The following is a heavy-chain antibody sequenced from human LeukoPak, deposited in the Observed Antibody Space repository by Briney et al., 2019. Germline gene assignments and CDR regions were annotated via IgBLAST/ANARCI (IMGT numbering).Heavy chain of an antibody. CDR2: IWYDGSNK. D-gene: IGHD6-13*01. CDR1: GFTFSSYG. V-gene: IGHV3-33*06. J-gene: IGHJ4*02. CDR3: AKFSAAALVPPDY. Sequence: GGSLRLSCAASGFTFSSYGMHWVRQAPGKGLEWVAVIWYDGSNKYYADSVKGQFTISRDNSKNTLYLQMNSLRAEDTAVYYCAKFSAAALVPPDYWGQGTLVTVSS.